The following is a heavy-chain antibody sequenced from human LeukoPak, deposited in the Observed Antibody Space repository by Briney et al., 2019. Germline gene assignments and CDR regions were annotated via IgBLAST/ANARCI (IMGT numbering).Heavy chain of an antibody. J-gene: IGHJ4*02. V-gene: IGHV3-23*01. CDR1: RFSFSAYP. CDR3: AKFGDGYNAYFDY. D-gene: IGHD5-24*01. Sequence: GGSLRLSCAASRFSFSAYPMGWVRQAPGKGLEWVSAISGSGGSTYYADSVKGRFTISRDNSKNTLYLQMNSLRAEDTAVYYCAKFGDGYNAYFDYWGQGTLVTVSS. CDR2: ISGSGGST.